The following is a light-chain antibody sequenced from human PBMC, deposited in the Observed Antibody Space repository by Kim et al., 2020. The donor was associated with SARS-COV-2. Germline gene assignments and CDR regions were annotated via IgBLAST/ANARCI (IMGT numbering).Light chain of an antibody. CDR1: QTLSSNY. CDR2: GAS. CDR3: QQYGTSPLT. V-gene: IGKV3-20*01. J-gene: IGKJ4*01. Sequence: SPGETATVSCRASQTLSSNYLAWYQQKPGQAPRLLIYGASSRATGIPDRFSDSGSETDFTLTISRLDPEDFAMYYCQQYGTSPLTFGGGTKVDIK.